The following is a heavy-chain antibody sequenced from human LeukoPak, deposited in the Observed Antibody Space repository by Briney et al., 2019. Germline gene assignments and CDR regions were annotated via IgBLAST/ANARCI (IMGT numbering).Heavy chain of an antibody. V-gene: IGHV3-7*01. J-gene: IGHJ4*02. Sequence: GGSLRLSCVASGFSFNNYRMTWVRQAPGKGLEWVANIKQDGSEKQYVDSVKGRFTISRDNAKNSLYLQMNSLRAEDTAVYYCASSRYSSYWGQGTLVTVSS. CDR1: GFSFNNYR. CDR3: ASSRYSSY. D-gene: IGHD4-11*01. CDR2: IKQDGSEK.